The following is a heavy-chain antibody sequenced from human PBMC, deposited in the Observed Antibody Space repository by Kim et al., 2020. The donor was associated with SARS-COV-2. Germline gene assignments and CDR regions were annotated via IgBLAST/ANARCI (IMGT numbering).Heavy chain of an antibody. Sequence: GGSLRLSCAASGFTFSSYEMNWVRQAPGKGLEWVSYISSSGSTIYYADSVKGRFTISRDNAKNSMYLQMNSLRAEDTAVYYCARDYGSGYQPGYYMDVWGKGTTVTVSS. V-gene: IGHV3-48*03. D-gene: IGHD4-17*01. CDR1: GFTFSSYE. CDR3: ARDYGSGYQPGYYMDV. CDR2: ISSSGSTI. J-gene: IGHJ6*03.